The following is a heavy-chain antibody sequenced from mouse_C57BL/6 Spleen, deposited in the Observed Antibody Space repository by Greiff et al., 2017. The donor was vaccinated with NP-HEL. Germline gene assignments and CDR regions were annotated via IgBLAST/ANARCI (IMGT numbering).Heavy chain of an antibody. CDR1: GFTFRDYG. Sequence: EVKLMESGGGLVKPGGSLKLSCAASGFTFRDYGMHWVRQAPEKGLEWVAYISSGSSTISYAEPVKGRFTISRDNAKNTMFLQMTSLRSEDTAMYYCASDYRGLDYWGQGTTLTVAS. CDR3: ASDYRGLDY. V-gene: IGHV5-17*01. CDR2: ISSGSSTI. D-gene: IGHD2-4*01. J-gene: IGHJ2*01.